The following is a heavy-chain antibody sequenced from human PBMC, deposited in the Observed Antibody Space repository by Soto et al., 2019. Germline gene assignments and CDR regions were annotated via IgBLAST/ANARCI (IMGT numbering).Heavy chain of an antibody. V-gene: IGHV4-39*01. D-gene: IGHD6-13*01. J-gene: IGHJ5*02. CDR2: IFYAGNT. CDR1: GGSISSSRSY. Sequence: QLQLQESGPGLVKPSETLSLTCNVSGGSISSSRSYWAWFRQLPGKELEWIANIFYAGNTYYNPSLKSRVTVSVDTSKNQFSLKLDSVTAADTAVYYCARQAAAPGIDLWFDPWGQGTLVTVSS. CDR3: ARQAAAPGIDLWFDP.